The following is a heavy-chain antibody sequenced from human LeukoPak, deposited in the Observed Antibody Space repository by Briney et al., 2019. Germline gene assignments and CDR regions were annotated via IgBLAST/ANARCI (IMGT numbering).Heavy chain of an antibody. CDR1: GGSISSSNW. CDR2: IKQDGSEK. CDR3: AKARYRSGGSCFPQLTPDY. V-gene: IGHV3-7*03. J-gene: IGHJ4*02. Sequence: ETLSLTCAVSGGSISSSNWWSWVRQAPGKGLEGVANIKQDGSEKYYVDSVKGRFTISRDNAENSVYLQMNSLRAEDTAVYYCAKARYRSGGSCFPQLTPDYWGQGTLVTVSS. D-gene: IGHD2-15*01.